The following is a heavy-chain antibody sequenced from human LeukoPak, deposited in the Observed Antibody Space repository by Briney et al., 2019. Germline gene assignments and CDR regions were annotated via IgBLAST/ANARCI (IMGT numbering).Heavy chain of an antibody. V-gene: IGHV3-30*02. D-gene: IGHD2-2*01. Sequence: PGGSLRLSCAASGFTFSSYGMHWVRQAPGKRLEWVAFIRYDGSNKYYADSVKGRFTISRDNSKNTLYLQMNSLRAEDTAVYYCAKDRVDCSSTSCLYYYYYMDVWGKGTTVTVSS. J-gene: IGHJ6*03. CDR3: AKDRVDCSSTSCLYYYYYMDV. CDR2: IRYDGSNK. CDR1: GFTFSSYG.